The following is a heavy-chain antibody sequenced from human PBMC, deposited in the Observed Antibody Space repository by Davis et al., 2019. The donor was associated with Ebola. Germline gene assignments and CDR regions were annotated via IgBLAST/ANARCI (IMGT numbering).Heavy chain of an antibody. CDR3: AKSLHQGPIGLPPGTLLQEHL. V-gene: IGHV3-23*01. Sequence: GESLKISCETSGFIFRNYVMSWVRQAPGKGLEWVLTFGTGGDTYYADSVKGRFAISRDNSKNTLYLQMNSLRAEDTAVYYCAKSLHQGPIGLPPGTLLQEHLWG. CDR2: FGTGGDT. CDR1: GFIFRNYV. J-gene: IGHJ6*01.